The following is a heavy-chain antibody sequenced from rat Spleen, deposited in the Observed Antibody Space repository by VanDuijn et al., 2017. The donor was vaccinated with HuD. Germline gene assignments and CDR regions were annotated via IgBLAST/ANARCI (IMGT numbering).Heavy chain of an antibody. V-gene: IGHV2S8*01. D-gene: IGHD1-6*01. CDR1: GFSLTSYG. Sequence: QVHLKESGPDLVQPSQTLSLTCSVSGFSLTSYGVSWVRQPPGKGLEWIAGISSGGNTYYNSVFKSRLSITRDTSKSQVFLKMNSLQGEDTAMYFCARWKYTTDWFAFWGQGTLVTVSS. J-gene: IGHJ3*01. CDR3: ARWKYTTDWFAF. CDR2: ISSGGNT.